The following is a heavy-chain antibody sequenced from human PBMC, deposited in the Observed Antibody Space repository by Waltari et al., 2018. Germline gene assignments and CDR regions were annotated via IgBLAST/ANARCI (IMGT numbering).Heavy chain of an antibody. CDR3: AKVGDCGGDCFDY. V-gene: IGHV3-9*03. CDR1: GFTFDDYA. CDR2: ISWNSGSI. J-gene: IGHJ4*02. Sequence: EVQLVESGGGLVQPGRSLRLSCAASGFTFDDYAMHWVRQAPGKGLEGVSGISWNSGSIGYADSVKGRFTISRDNAKNSLYLQMNSLRAEDMALYYCAKVGDCGGDCFDYWGQGTLVTVSS. D-gene: IGHD2-21*01.